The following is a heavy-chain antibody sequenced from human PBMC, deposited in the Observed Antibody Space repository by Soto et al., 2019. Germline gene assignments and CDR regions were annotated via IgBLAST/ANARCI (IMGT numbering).Heavy chain of an antibody. Sequence: GGSLRLSCAASGFTFSRSAMHWVRQAPGKGLEWVAVISNDGSNKYYADFVKGRFTISRDNSKNTLYLQMNSLRAEDTAMYYCARDLYYESSGYYLGYFDYWGQGTLVTVSS. D-gene: IGHD3-22*01. CDR2: ISNDGSNK. CDR3: ARDLYYESSGYYLGYFDY. J-gene: IGHJ4*02. CDR1: GFTFSRSA. V-gene: IGHV3-30-3*01.